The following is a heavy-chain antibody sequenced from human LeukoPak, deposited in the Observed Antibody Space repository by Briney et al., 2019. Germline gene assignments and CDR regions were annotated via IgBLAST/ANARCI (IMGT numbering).Heavy chain of an antibody. CDR1: GFTFSSYS. J-gene: IGHJ4*02. CDR2: ISSSSSYI. Sequence: PGGSLRLSCAASGFTFSSYSMNWVRQAPGKGLEWVSSISSSSSYIYYADSVKGRFTISRDNAKNSLYLQMNSLRAEDTAVYYCAKTLGGNYYHPLDYWGQGTLVTVSS. V-gene: IGHV3-21*01. D-gene: IGHD4-11*01. CDR3: AKTLGGNYYHPLDY.